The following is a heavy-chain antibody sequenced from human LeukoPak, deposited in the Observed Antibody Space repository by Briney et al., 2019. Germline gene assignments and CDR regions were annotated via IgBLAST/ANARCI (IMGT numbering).Heavy chain of an antibody. CDR2: IYYSGST. J-gene: IGHJ4*02. CDR3: ARTGSSSSWNNGAGCFDY. D-gene: IGHD6-13*01. CDR1: GGSISSSSYY. Sequence: SSETLSLTCTVSGGSISSSSYYWGWIRQPPGKGLEWIGSIYYSGSTYYNPSLKSRVTISVDTSKNQFSLKLSSVTAADTAVYYCARTGSSSSWNNGAGCFDYWGQGTLVTVSS. V-gene: IGHV4-39*01.